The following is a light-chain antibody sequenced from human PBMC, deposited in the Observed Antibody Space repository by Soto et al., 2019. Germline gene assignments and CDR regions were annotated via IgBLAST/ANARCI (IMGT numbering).Light chain of an antibody. V-gene: IGLV2-23*02. CDR2: EAT. J-gene: IGLJ2*01. Sequence: QSVLTQPASVSGSPGQSITISCTGTSNDVGGYDLVSWYQHHPGKAPKLIIYEATKRPSGVSDRFSGSKSGNTASQTISALQAEDEADYSCCSFAGGATFVFGGGTKLTVL. CDR3: CSFAGGATFV. CDR1: SNDVGGYDL.